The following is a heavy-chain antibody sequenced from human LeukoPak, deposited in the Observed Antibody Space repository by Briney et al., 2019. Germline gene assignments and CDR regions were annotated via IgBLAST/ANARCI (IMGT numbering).Heavy chain of an antibody. D-gene: IGHD4-23*01. V-gene: IGHV3-48*03. CDR2: ISSSGSTI. J-gene: IGHJ4*02. CDR1: GFTFSSYG. CDR3: ARTVARIGY. Sequence: GGSLRLSCAASGFTFSSYGMNWVRQAPGKGLEWVSHISSSGSTIYYTDSVKGRFTISRDNSKNLLYLQMNSLRAEDTAIYYCARTVARIGYWGQGTLVTVSS.